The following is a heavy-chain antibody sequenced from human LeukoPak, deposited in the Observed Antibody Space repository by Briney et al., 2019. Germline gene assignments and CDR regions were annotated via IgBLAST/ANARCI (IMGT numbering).Heavy chain of an antibody. D-gene: IGHD2-2*01. Sequence: GGSLRLSCAASGFTFSNYAMSWVRQAPGKGLEWVSAISGRGGSTFYADSVKGRFTISRDNYKNTLDLQMNSLRAEDTAVYYCAKMVPAALKGYFDCWGQGTLVTVSS. J-gene: IGHJ4*02. V-gene: IGHV3-23*01. CDR2: ISGRGGST. CDR1: GFTFSNYA. CDR3: AKMVPAALKGYFDC.